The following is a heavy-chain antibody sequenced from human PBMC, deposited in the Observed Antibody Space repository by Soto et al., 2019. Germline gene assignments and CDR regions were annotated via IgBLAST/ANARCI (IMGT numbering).Heavy chain of an antibody. CDR1: GGSISSGGYS. V-gene: IGHV4-30-2*01. D-gene: IGHD3-10*01. CDR3: ARGDSMVRGVIDWFDP. J-gene: IGHJ5*02. Sequence: SETLSLTCAVSGGSISSGGYSWSWIRQPPGKGLEWIGYIYHSGSTYYNPSLKSRVTISVDRSKNQFSLKLSSVTAADTAVYYCARGDSMVRGVIDWFDPWGQGTLVTVSS. CDR2: IYHSGST.